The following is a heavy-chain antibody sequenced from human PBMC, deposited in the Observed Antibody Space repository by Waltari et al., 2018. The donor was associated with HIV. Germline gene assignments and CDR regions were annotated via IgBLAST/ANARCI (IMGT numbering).Heavy chain of an antibody. CDR1: GGSFSGYY. CDR3: ARGHSDSSGSDFDY. V-gene: IGHV4-34*01. D-gene: IGHD3-22*01. Sequence: QVQLQQWGAGLLKPSETLSLTCAVYGGSFSGYYWSWIRQPPGKGLEWIGEINHSGSTNYNPSLKSRVTISVDTSKNQFSLKLSSVTAADTAVYYCARGHSDSSGSDFDYWGQGTLVTVSS. J-gene: IGHJ4*02. CDR2: INHSGST.